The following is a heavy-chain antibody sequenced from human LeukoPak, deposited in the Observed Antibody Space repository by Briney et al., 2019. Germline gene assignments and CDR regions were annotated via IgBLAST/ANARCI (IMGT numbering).Heavy chain of an antibody. V-gene: IGHV3-21*01. D-gene: IGHD2-21*02. CDR3: ARDLGDSWAYYGMDV. J-gene: IGHJ6*02. Sequence: GGSPRLSCAASGFTFSSYSMNWVRQAPGKGLEWVSSISSSSSYIYYADSVKGRFTISRDNAKNSLYLQMNSLRAEDTAVYYCARDLGDSWAYYGMDVWGQGTTVTVSS. CDR2: ISSSSSYI. CDR1: GFTFSSYS.